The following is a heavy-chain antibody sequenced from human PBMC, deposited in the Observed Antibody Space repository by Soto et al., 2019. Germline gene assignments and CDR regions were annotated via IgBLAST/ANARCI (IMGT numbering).Heavy chain of an antibody. CDR3: ARGPSEDIVVVVAASNWFDP. CDR1: GFAVSSKY. Sequence: PGGSLRLSCAASGFAVSSKYMTWVRQAPGKGLEWVSVIYGGGTTYYADSVKGRFTISRDNAKNTLYLQMNSLRAEDTAVYYCARGPSEDIVVVVAASNWFDPR. CDR2: IYGGGTT. V-gene: IGHV3-53*01. D-gene: IGHD2-15*01. J-gene: IGHJ5*02.